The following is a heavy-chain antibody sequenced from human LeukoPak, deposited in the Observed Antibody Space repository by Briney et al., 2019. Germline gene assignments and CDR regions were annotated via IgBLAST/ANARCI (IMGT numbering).Heavy chain of an antibody. Sequence: ASVKVSCKVSGHTLSELSIHWVRQAPGKGLEWMGGFDPEDGETIYAQRFQGRVTMTEGTSTDTAYMDLRSLRSEDTAVYYCVIAPLWFGEFDDYWGQGTLVTVSS. J-gene: IGHJ4*02. CDR2: FDPEDGET. D-gene: IGHD3-10*01. CDR1: GHTLSELS. CDR3: VIAPLWFGEFDDY. V-gene: IGHV1-24*01.